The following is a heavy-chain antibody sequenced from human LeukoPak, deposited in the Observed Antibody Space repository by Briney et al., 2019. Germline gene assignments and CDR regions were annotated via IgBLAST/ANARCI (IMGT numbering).Heavy chain of an antibody. D-gene: IGHD5-24*01. J-gene: IGHJ4*02. CDR3: ARHEEEDGYNAKTPDY. Sequence: SETLSLTCSVSGGSISRSNYFWGWIRQPPGMGLEWIGSIFYRGTTYYNPSLKSRVTISVDTSRNHFSLRLSSVTAVDTAVYYCARHEEEDGYNAKTPDYWGQGTLVTVSS. V-gene: IGHV4-39*01. CDR2: IFYRGTT. CDR1: GGSISRSNYF.